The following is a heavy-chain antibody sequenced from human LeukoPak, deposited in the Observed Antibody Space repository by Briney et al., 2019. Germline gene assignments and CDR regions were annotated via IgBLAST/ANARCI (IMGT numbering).Heavy chain of an antibody. CDR3: ARTAYDYGDYDYFDY. J-gene: IGHJ4*02. CDR1: GFTFSSYA. D-gene: IGHD4-17*01. V-gene: IGHV3-23*01. Sequence: GGSLRLSCAASGFTFSSYAMSWVRQAPGKGLEWVSAISGSGGSTYYADSVKGRFTISRDNSKNTLYLQMNSLRAEDTAVYYCARTAYDYGDYDYFDYWGQGTLVTVSS. CDR2: ISGSGGST.